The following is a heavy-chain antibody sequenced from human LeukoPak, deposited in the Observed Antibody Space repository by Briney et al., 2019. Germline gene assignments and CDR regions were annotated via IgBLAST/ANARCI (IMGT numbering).Heavy chain of an antibody. V-gene: IGHV4-38-2*02. Sequence: SETLSLTCTVSGYSISSGYYWGWIRQPPGKGLEWIGSIYYSGSTYYNPSLKSRVTISVDTSKNQFSLKLSSVTAADTAVYYCATALGPLTRGGNDYWGQGTLVTVSS. J-gene: IGHJ4*02. CDR1: GYSISSGYY. CDR3: ATALGPLTRGGNDY. D-gene: IGHD3-16*01. CDR2: IYYSGST.